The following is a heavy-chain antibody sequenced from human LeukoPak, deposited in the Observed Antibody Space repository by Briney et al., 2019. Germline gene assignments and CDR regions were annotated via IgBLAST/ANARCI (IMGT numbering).Heavy chain of an antibody. Sequence: PSETLSLTCAVYGGSFSGYYWSWIRQPPGKGLEWIGEINHSGSTNYNPSLKSRVTISVDTSKNQFSLKLSSVTAADTAVYYCARRLRSPLYGFGLWGQGTLVTVSS. V-gene: IGHV4-34*01. J-gene: IGHJ4*02. CDR2: INHSGST. D-gene: IGHD3/OR15-3a*01. CDR3: ARRLRSPLYGFGL. CDR1: GGSFSGYY.